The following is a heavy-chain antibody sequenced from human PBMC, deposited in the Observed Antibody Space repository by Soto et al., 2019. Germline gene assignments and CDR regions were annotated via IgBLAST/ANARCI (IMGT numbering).Heavy chain of an antibody. CDR1: GYPFTSYG. CDR3: ARDEVDFSGREFDY. CDR2: ISSNSGKT. D-gene: IGHD3-10*01. J-gene: IGHJ4*02. V-gene: IGHV1-18*01. Sequence: QVQLVQSGAEVKKPGASVKVSCKASGYPFTSYGIRWVRQAPGQGLEWMGWISSNSGKTIYAESLRGRVAMATDTSTNTVHMELRSLRSDDTAIYYCARDEVDFSGREFDYWGQGTLVSVSS.